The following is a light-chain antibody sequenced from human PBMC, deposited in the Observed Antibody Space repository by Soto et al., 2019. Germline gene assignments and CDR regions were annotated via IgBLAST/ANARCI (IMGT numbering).Light chain of an antibody. J-gene: IGKJ1*01. Sequence: IVLTQSPGTLSLSPGERTTLSCRASQSISRYLAWYQQKPGQGPRLLIYGASSRATGTPDRFSGSGSGTDFTLTINRLEPEDFALXXXQQYGXSXPTXGQGTKVDIK. V-gene: IGKV3-20*01. CDR2: GAS. CDR3: QQYGXSXPT. CDR1: QSISRY.